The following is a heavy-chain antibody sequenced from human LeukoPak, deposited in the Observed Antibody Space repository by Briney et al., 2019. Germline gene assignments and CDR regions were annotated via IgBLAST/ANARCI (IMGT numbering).Heavy chain of an antibody. CDR1: GGTFSSYA. D-gene: IGHD3-3*01. Sequence: ASVKVSCKASGGTFSSYAISWVRQAPGQGLEWMGGIFPIFGTANYAQKFQGRVTITADKSTSTAYMELSSLRSEDTAVYYCARARTRGRFLEWLSNYYYYMDVWGKGTTVTVSS. CDR3: ARARTRGRFLEWLSNYYYYMDV. J-gene: IGHJ6*03. CDR2: IFPIFGTA. V-gene: IGHV1-69*06.